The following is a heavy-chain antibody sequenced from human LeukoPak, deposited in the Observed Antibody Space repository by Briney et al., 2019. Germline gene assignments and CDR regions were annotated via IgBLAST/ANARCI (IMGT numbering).Heavy chain of an antibody. CDR2: IIPILGIA. J-gene: IGHJ4*02. CDR3: ARDDSSGYRPGY. CDR1: GGTFSSYT. Sequence: SVQVSCKASGGTFSSYTISWVRQAPGQGLEWMGRIIPILGIANYAQKFQGRVTITADKSTSTAYMELSSLRSEDTAVYYCARDDSSGYRPGYWGQGSLVTVSS. D-gene: IGHD3-22*01. V-gene: IGHV1-69*02.